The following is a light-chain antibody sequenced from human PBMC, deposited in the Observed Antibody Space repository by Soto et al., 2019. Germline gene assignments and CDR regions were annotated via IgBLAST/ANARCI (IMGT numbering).Light chain of an antibody. J-gene: IGLJ3*02. CDR2: DVT. CDR3: CSYAGSYTWV. Sequence: QSALTQPRSVSGSPGQSVTISCTGTSSDIGAYDYVSWYQHHPGKAPKLIIDDVTKRPSGVPDRFSGSKSGNTASLTISGLQAEDEADYYCCSYAGSYTWVFGGGTKVTVL. V-gene: IGLV2-11*01. CDR1: SSDIGAYDY.